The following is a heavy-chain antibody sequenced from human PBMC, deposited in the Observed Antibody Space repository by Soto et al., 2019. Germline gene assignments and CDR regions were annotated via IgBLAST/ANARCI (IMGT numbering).Heavy chain of an antibody. J-gene: IGHJ4*02. CDR3: ARDVGYHYDGSPSGQFDF. CDR2: IYHSGST. D-gene: IGHD3-22*01. V-gene: IGHV4-4*02. CDR1: CNSISTTNW. Sequence: ASETLSLTCVVSCNSISTTNWWSWVRQSPGKGLEWIGEIYHSGSTNYNPSLKSRVTISVDKSKNQFSLKLSSVTAADTAVYYCARDVGYHYDGSPSGQFDFWGQGTLVTVSS.